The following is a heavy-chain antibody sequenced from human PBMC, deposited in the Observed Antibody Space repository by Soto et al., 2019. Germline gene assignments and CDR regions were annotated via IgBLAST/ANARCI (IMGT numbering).Heavy chain of an antibody. V-gene: IGHV1-69*01. CDR1: RVAFSKFI. D-gene: IGHD6-19*01. CDR3: AKVRYSSPMGYYYGMDV. J-gene: IGHJ6*02. CDR2: IIPIFGTA. Sequence: QAQLEQSGGEVKKPGSSVKVSCKASRVAFSKFIVTWVRQAPGLGLAWVGGIIPIFGTANYAQKFQGRVTITAAESTSTSYIEVNNLRSEDTAVYYCAKVRYSSPMGYYYGMDVWGQGTTVTVSS.